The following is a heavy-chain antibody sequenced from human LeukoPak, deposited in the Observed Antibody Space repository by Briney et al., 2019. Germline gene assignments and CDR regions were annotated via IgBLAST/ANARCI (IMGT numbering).Heavy chain of an antibody. CDR2: IGAGGTFP. J-gene: IGHJ4*02. V-gene: IGHV3-23*01. D-gene: IGHD2-21*02. Sequence: GRSLRLSCTASGFTFSSYAMNWVRQAPGKGLEWVLGIGAGGTFPYYADSVKGRFTIFRDKSRNTLYLQMNSLGADDTAVYYCAKDLDCTTYGYYFDYWGQGTLVTVSS. CDR3: AKDLDCTTYGYYFDY. CDR1: GFTFSSYA.